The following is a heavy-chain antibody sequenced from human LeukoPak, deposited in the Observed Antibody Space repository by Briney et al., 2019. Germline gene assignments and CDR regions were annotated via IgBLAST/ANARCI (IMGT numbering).Heavy chain of an antibody. J-gene: IGHJ4*02. CDR1: GGSFSGYY. V-gene: IGHV4-34*01. CDR2: INHSGST. CDR3: ARGVYYDSSGYYFWNY. D-gene: IGHD3-22*01. Sequence: SETLSLTCAVSGGSFSGYYWSWIRQPPGKGLEWIGEINHSGSTNYNPSLKSRVTISVDTSRNQFSLKLSSVTAAETAVYYCARGVYYDSSGYYFWNYWGQGTLVTVSS.